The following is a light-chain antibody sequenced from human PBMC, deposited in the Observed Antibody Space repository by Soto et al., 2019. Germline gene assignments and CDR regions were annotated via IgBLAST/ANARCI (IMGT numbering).Light chain of an antibody. Sequence: QSVLTQPASVSGSPGQSITISCTGTSSDVGGYNYVSWYQQHPGNAPKLMIYEVSNRPSGVSNRFSGSKSGNTASLTISGLRAEDEADYYCSSYTSSNTVLFGGGTKLTVL. CDR2: EVS. CDR1: SSDVGGYNY. V-gene: IGLV2-14*01. J-gene: IGLJ2*01. CDR3: SSYTSSNTVL.